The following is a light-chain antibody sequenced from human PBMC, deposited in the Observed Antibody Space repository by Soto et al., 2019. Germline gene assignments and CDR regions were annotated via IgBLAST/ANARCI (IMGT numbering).Light chain of an antibody. CDR1: QSVYSNY. V-gene: IGKV3-20*01. CDR2: EAS. CDR3: QQYRSAAPWT. J-gene: IGKJ1*01. Sequence: IVLTQSPGTLSLSPGERATLSCRASQSVYSNYVAWYQQRPGQPPRILIYEASDRAPVIPDRFTGSGSGTDFTLTISRLEPDDCAVYYCQQYRSAAPWTFGQGTKVEI.